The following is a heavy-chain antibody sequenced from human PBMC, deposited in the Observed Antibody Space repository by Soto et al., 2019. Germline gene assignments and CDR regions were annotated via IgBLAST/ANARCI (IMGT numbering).Heavy chain of an antibody. V-gene: IGHV3-7*03. CDR2: IKQDGSEK. CDR3: ARGLCPAIYCSNTISKWFDP. Sequence: EVQVVESGGGLVQPGGSLRLSCAASGFTFSSYWMTWVRQAPGRGLEWVANIKQDGSEKYYVDSVKGRFTISRDNAKNSLFLQMNSLRAEDTAVYYCARGLCPAIYCSNTISKWFDPWGQGTLVTVSS. CDR1: GFTFSSYW. D-gene: IGHD2-2*01. J-gene: IGHJ5*02.